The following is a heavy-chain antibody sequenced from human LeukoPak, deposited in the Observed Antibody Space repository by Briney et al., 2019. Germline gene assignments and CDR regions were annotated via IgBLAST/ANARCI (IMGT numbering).Heavy chain of an antibody. J-gene: IGHJ6*03. CDR2: INPNSGGT. D-gene: IGHD3-3*01. Sequence: ASVKVSCKASGYTFTGYYMHWVRQAPGQGLEWMGWINPNSGGTNYAQKFQGRVTMTRDTSISTAYMELSRLRSDDTAVYYCARDARRITIFAGHVYYYMDVWGKGTTVTVSS. CDR1: GYTFTGYY. V-gene: IGHV1-2*02. CDR3: ARDARRITIFAGHVYYYMDV.